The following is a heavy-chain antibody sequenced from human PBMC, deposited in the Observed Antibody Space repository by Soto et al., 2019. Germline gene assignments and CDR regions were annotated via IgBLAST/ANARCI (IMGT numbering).Heavy chain of an antibody. CDR3: AKDQLRGVRGVITYFYGMDV. V-gene: IGHV3-30*18. CDR1: GFTFSSYG. CDR2: ISYDGSNK. D-gene: IGHD3-10*01. J-gene: IGHJ6*02. Sequence: QVQLVESGGGVVQPGRSLRLSCAASGFTFSSYGMHWVRQAPGKGLEWVAVISYDGSNKYYEDSEKGRFTISRDNSKNTLYLQMNSLRAEDTAVYYCAKDQLRGVRGVITYFYGMDVWGQGTTVTVSS.